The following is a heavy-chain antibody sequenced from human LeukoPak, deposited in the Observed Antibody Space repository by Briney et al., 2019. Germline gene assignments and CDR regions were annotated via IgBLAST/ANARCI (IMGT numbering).Heavy chain of an antibody. J-gene: IGHJ4*02. CDR2: IYYSGST. Sequence: PSETLSLTCTVSSGSICSSSYYWGWIRQPPGKGLEWIGSIYYSGSTYYNPSLKSRVTISVDTSKNQFSLKLSSVTAADTAVYYCASLGYSSSWYYFDYWGQGTLVTVSS. CDR3: ASLGYSSSWYYFDY. D-gene: IGHD6-13*01. V-gene: IGHV4-39*01. CDR1: SGSICSSSYY.